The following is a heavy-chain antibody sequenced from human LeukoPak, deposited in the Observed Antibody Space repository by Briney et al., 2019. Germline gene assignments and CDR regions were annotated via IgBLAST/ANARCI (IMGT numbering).Heavy chain of an antibody. J-gene: IGHJ4*02. V-gene: IGHV4-39*01. CDR3: ASTVAGTGVYFDY. D-gene: IGHD6-19*01. CDR2: IYYSGST. CDR1: GGSISSSSYY. Sequence: PSETLSLTCTVSGGSISSSSYYWGWIRQPPGKGLEWIGSIYYSGSTYYNPSLKSRVTISVDTSKNQFSLKLSSVTAADTAVYYCASTVAGTGVYFDYWGQGTLVTVSS.